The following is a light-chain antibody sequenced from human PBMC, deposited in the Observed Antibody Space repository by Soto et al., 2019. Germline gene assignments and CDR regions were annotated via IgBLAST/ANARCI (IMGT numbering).Light chain of an antibody. CDR2: DDS. CDR1: QSVYSW. J-gene: IGKJ2*01. V-gene: IGKV1-5*01. CDR3: QHYGGLYT. Sequence: DFHMTQSPSTLSASVGDRVTITCRTSQSVYSWLAWYQQKPGKAPKLLIFDDSILQSGVPSRFNGSASGTEFTLTISSLHPDDFATYYCQHYGGLYTFGQGTKLEIK.